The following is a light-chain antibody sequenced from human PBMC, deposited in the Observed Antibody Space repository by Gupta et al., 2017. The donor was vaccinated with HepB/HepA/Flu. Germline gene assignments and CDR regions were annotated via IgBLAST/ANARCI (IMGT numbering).Light chain of an antibody. CDR2: GAS. J-gene: IGKJ1*01. CDR3: QHEGYSPRT. CDR1: QSVSSSF. V-gene: IGKV3-20*01. Sequence: EVVLTQSPGTLSLSPGETATLSCRTSQSVSSSFLAWYQQKPGQAPRLLINGASSRATGIPDRFSGSGSGTEFTLTISRLEPDDFAVYCCQHEGYSPRTFGQGTKVEIE.